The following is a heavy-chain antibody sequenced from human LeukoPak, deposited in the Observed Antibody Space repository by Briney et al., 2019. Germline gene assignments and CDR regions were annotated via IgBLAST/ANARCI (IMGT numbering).Heavy chain of an antibody. D-gene: IGHD6-13*01. V-gene: IGHV1-24*01. J-gene: IGHJ4*02. Sequence: ASAKVSCKVSGYTLTELSMHWVRQAPGKGLEWMGGFDPEDGETIYAQKFQGRVTMTEDTSTDTAYMELSSLRSEDTAVYYCATGYIAAAGGGYFDYWGQGTLVTVSS. CDR3: ATGYIAAAGGGYFDY. CDR1: GYTLTELS. CDR2: FDPEDGET.